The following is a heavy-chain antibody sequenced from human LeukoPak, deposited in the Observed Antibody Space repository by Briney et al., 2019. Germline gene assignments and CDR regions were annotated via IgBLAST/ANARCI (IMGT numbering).Heavy chain of an antibody. CDR3: ARDLDDSSGYQPDY. CDR2: ISSSSSYI. CDR1: GFTFSSYS. J-gene: IGHJ4*02. Sequence: GGSLRLSXAASGFTFSSYSMNWVRQAPGKGLEWVSSISSSSSYIYYADSVKGRFTISRDNAKNSLYLQMNSLRAEDTAVYYCARDLDDSSGYQPDYWGQGTLVTVSS. V-gene: IGHV3-21*01. D-gene: IGHD3-22*01.